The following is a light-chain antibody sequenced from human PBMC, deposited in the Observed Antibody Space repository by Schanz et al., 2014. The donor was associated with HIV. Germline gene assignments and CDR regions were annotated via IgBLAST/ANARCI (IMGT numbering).Light chain of an antibody. CDR2: GAS. J-gene: IGKJ1*01. Sequence: EIVMTQSPATLSVSPGERATLSCRASQSVSSSLAWYQQKPGQAPRLLIFGASNRATGIPDRFSGGVSGTDFTLTISRVEPEDYAVFYCQQYGSPPRTFGQGTKVEI. V-gene: IGKV3-20*01. CDR3: QQYGSPPRT. CDR1: QSVSSS.